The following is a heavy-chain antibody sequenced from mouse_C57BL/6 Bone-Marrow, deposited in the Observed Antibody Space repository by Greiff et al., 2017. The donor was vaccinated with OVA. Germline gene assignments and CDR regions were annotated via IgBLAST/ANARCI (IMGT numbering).Heavy chain of an antibody. V-gene: IGHV1-59*01. Sequence: QVQLQQPGAELVRPGTSVKLSCKASGYTFTSYWMHWVKQRPGQGLEWIGVIDPSDSYTNYNQKFKGKATLTVDTSSSTAYMQLSSLTSEDSAVYYCAYSNYGGFAYWGQGTLVTVSA. CDR2: IDPSDSYT. D-gene: IGHD2-5*01. J-gene: IGHJ3*01. CDR3: AYSNYGGFAY. CDR1: GYTFTSYW.